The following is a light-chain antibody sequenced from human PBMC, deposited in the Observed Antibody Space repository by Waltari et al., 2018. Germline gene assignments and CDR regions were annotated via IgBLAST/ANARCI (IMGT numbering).Light chain of an antibody. V-gene: IGKV3-11*01. CDR1: QSISSY. CDR3: QQRVSWPPLT. Sequence: EIVLTQSPATLSLSPGERATLSCRASQSISSYLAWYQQKPGQAPRLLIYDASNRATGIPVRFIGSGSGTDFTLTISSLEPEDFAVYYCQQRVSWPPLTFGGGTKVEIK. J-gene: IGKJ4*01. CDR2: DAS.